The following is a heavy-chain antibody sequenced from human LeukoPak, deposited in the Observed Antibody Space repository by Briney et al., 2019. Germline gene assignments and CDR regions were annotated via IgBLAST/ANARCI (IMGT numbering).Heavy chain of an antibody. V-gene: IGHV4-34*01. CDR1: GGSFSGYY. Sequence: SETLSLTCAVYGGSFSGYYWSWIRQPPGKGLEWIGEINHSGSTNYNPSLKSRVTISVDTSKNQFSLKLSSVTAADTAVYYCARSDGHSGHYHDSSGYYSYWGQGTLVTVSS. CDR3: ARSDGHSGHYHDSSGYYSY. J-gene: IGHJ4*02. D-gene: IGHD3-22*01. CDR2: INHSGST.